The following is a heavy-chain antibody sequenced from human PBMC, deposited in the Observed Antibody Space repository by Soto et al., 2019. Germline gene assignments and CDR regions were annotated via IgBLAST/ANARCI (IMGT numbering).Heavy chain of an antibody. Sequence: GGSLRLSCAASGFTFSSYGMHWVRQAPGKGLEWVAVIWYDGSNKYYADSVKGRFTISRDNSKNTLYLQMNSLRAEDTAVYYCARGVRAARPYWFDPWGQGTLVTVSS. V-gene: IGHV3-33*01. J-gene: IGHJ5*02. D-gene: IGHD6-6*01. CDR1: GFTFSSYG. CDR2: IWYDGSNK. CDR3: ARGVRAARPYWFDP.